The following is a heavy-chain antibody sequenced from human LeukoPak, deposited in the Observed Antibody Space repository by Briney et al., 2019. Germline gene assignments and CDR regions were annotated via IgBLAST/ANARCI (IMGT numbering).Heavy chain of an antibody. CDR2: IYSGGST. D-gene: IGHD6-19*01. Sequence: GGSLRLSCAASGFTVSSNYMSWVRQAPGKGLEWVSVIYSGGSTCYADSVKGRFTISRDNSKNTLYLQMNSLRAEDTAVYYCAKDGSGYSSGWYSPYYFDYWGQGTLVTVSS. CDR1: GFTVSSNY. V-gene: IGHV3-53*01. CDR3: AKDGSGYSSGWYSPYYFDY. J-gene: IGHJ4*02.